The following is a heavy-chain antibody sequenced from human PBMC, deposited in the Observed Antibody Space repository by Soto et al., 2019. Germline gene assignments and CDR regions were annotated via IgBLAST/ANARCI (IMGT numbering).Heavy chain of an antibody. V-gene: IGHV3-21*01. D-gene: IGHD2-21*02. CDR2: NSPSSGYI. J-gene: IGHJ4*02. Sequence: PGGSLRLSCEASGFPFSSYAMNWVRQAPGKGLEWVSSNSPSSGYIYFADSLRGRFTVSRDNAQNSLYLQMNSLTAEDTAVYYCARAPASYCGGDCFSMDYWGQGTLVTVS. CDR3: ARAPASYCGGDCFSMDY. CDR1: GFPFSSYA.